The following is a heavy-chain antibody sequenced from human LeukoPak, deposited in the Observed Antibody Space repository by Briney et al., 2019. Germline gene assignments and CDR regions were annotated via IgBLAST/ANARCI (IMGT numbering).Heavy chain of an antibody. V-gene: IGHV4-59*01. J-gene: IGHJ4*02. Sequence: GSLRLSCAASGFTFSNAWMSWIRQPPGKGLEWIGYIYYTETSYNPSLKSRVTISVDTSKNQFSLKLSSVTAADTAVYYCARCGGSSSWYSLDYWGQGTLVTVSS. CDR1: GFTFSNAW. CDR3: ARCGGSSSWYSLDY. CDR2: IYYTET. D-gene: IGHD6-13*01.